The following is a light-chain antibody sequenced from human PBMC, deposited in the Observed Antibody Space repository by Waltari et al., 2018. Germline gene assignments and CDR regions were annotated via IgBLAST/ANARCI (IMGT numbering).Light chain of an antibody. CDR3: QSYDSSLSDVV. CDR1: RSHTGPGQH. Sequence: QSVLTPPPSVSGAPGQRVTIPGPGSRSHTGPGQHVHWYQQLPGTAPKLLIYGNSNRPSGVPDRFSGSKSGTSASLAITGLQAEDEADYYCQSYDSSLSDVVFGGGTKLTVL. CDR2: GNS. J-gene: IGLJ2*01. V-gene: IGLV1-40*01.